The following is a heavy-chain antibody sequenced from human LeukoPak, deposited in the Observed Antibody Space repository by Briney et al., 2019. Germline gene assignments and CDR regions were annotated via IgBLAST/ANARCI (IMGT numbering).Heavy chain of an antibody. CDR2: ISYSGST. CDR1: GGSISSYY. V-gene: IGHV4-59*01. J-gene: IGHJ4*02. D-gene: IGHD3-9*01. CDR3: ASVTTDYYSYFDY. Sequence: SETLSLTWTVSGGSISSYYWSWIRQPPGKGLEYIGYISYSGSTNYNPSLKSRVTISIDRSKNQFSLKLSSVTAADTAVYYCASVTTDYYSYFDYWGQGTQVTVSS.